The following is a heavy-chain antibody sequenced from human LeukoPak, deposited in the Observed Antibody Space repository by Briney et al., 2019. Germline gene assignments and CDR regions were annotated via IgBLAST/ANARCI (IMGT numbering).Heavy chain of an antibody. CDR1: GFTLSSHW. CDR2: ISWRNIDI. V-gene: IGHV3-21*01. D-gene: IGHD6-13*01. CDR3: ARVYSSTWYSGYLHMDV. Sequence: GGSLRLSCAASGFTLSSHWMGWVRQAPGKRLEWVSSISWRNIDIEYADSVKGRFTISRDNDKKSLYLQMNSLRVEDTAVYYCARVYSSTWYSGYLHMDVWGKGTTVTVSS. J-gene: IGHJ6*03.